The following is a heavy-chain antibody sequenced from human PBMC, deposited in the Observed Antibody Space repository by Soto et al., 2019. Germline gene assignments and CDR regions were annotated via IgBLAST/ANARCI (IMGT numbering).Heavy chain of an antibody. CDR2: IYYSGST. Sequence: SETLSLTCTVSGGSISSGGYYWSWIRQHPGKGLEWIGYIYYSGSTYYNPSLKSRVTISVDTSKNQFSPKLSSVTAADTAVYYCARARAEGITIFGVVYNWFDPWGQGTLVTVSS. D-gene: IGHD3-3*01. CDR3: ARARAEGITIFGVVYNWFDP. J-gene: IGHJ5*02. CDR1: GGSISSGGYY. V-gene: IGHV4-31*03.